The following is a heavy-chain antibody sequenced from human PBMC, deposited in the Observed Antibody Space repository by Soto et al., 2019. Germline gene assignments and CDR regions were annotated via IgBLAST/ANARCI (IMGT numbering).Heavy chain of an antibody. D-gene: IGHD3-3*01. CDR1: GFTFSSYG. Sequence: GGSLRLSCAASGFTFSSYGMHWVRQAPGKGLEWVAVISYDGSNKYYADSVKGRFTISRDNSKNTLYLQMNCLRAEDTAVYYCAKDPIRFLEWLLAGSVSRYFDYWGQGTLVTVSS. CDR3: AKDPIRFLEWLLAGSVSRYFDY. V-gene: IGHV3-30*18. CDR2: ISYDGSNK. J-gene: IGHJ4*02.